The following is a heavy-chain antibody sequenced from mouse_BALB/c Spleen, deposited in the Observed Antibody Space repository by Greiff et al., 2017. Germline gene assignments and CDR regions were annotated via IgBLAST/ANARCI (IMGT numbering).Heavy chain of an antibody. Sequence: EVQVVESGGGLVQPGGSLRLSCATSGFTFTGYYMSWVRQPPGKALEWLGFIRSKANGYTTETSASVRGRFTISIDNSQSILYIQMNTLKAEDSATYAGVRDYRYDGGGAMDYWGQGTSVTVSA. CDR3: VRDYRYDGGGAMDY. D-gene: IGHD2-14*01. J-gene: IGHJ4*01. CDR2: IRSKANGYTT. CDR1: GFTFTGYY. V-gene: IGHV7-3*02.